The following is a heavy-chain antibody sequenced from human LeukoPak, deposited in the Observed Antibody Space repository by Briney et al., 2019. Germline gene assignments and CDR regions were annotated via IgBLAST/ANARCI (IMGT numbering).Heavy chain of an antibody. CDR2: IYPGGSET. D-gene: IGHD3-3*01. V-gene: IGHV5-51*01. CDR3: ARGTYYDFWSGYTCPDY. CDR1: GYNFNSYW. Sequence: GESLKISCKGSGYNFNSYWIAWVRQMPGKGLEWMGIIYPGGSETRYSPSFQGQVTISADKSISTAYLQWSSLKASDTAMYYCARGTYYDFWSGYTCPDYWGQGTLVTVSS. J-gene: IGHJ4*02.